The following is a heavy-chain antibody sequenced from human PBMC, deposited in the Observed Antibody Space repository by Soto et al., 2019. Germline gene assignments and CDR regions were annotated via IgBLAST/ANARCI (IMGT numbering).Heavy chain of an antibody. J-gene: IGHJ6*02. CDR3: ATPIRICGVVPLGYYYGMEV. D-gene: IGHD3-3*01. V-gene: IGHV1-69*01. CDR1: GGTFSSYA. CDR2: LIPIFGTA. Sequence: QVQLVQSGAEVKKPGSSVKVSCKASGGTFSSYAISWVRQAPGQGLEWMGGLIPIFGTANYEEKFQGRVTITADEFWSKAYMELSSLRSEDTEVYYCATPIRICGVVPLGYYYGMEVWGQGNTVTVPS.